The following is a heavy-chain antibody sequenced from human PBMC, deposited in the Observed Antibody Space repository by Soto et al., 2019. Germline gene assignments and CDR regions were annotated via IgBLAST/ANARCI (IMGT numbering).Heavy chain of an antibody. CDR2: ITSVGYT. CDR1: GFSFSNYA. D-gene: IGHD4-4*01. V-gene: IGHV3-23*01. CDR3: AKDLIDYSNSYFDY. Sequence: CATSGFSFSNYAMSWVRQAPGKGLEWVAAITSVGYTYYVDSLKGRFTISRDNSKNTLFLQMNSLRAEDTAVYYCAKDLIDYSNSYFDYWGQGTLVTVSS. J-gene: IGHJ4*02.